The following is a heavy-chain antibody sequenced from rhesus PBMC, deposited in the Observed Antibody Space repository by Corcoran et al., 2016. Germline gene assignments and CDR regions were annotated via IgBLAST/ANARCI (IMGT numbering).Heavy chain of an antibody. CDR3: TSPIRYRFDV. V-gene: IGHV4-80*01. CDR1: GGSISSNY. CDR2: IKGYSGST. J-gene: IGHJ5-1*01. D-gene: IGHD3-9*01. Sequence: QLQLQESGPGLVKPSETLSLTCAVSGGSISSNYWSWIRQPPGKGLEWIGEIKGYSGSTNYNPSRQSRVNISRDVSKNQFSLKVTSVTAADTAVYYCTSPIRYRFDVWGPGVLVSVSS.